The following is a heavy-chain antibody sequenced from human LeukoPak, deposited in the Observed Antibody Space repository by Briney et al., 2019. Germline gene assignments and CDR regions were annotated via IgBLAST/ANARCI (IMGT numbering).Heavy chain of an antibody. Sequence: PSETLSLTCTVSGASISSYYWSWIRQPPGKGLEWIRYIFASGSTNYNPSLKSRVTISVDTSKNHLSLKLSSVTAADTAVYYCARQGFSVAGKRSWFDPWGRGTLVTVSS. CDR1: GASISSYY. CDR3: ARQGFSVAGKRSWFDP. CDR2: IFASGST. V-gene: IGHV4-4*09. J-gene: IGHJ5*02. D-gene: IGHD6-19*01.